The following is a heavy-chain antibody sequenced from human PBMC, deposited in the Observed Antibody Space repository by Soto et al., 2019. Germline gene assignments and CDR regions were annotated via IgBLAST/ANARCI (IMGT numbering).Heavy chain of an antibody. CDR3: ARLICDTTSCPRHYFDY. Sequence: EVQLVESGGGLVQPGGSLRLSCAVSGFTFSAYSMNWVHQAPGEGLEWVSYISTRSSTIYYADSVKGRFTISRDDAKNSLYLQMNSLRAEDTAVYYCARLICDTTSCPRHYFDYWGQGTLVTVSS. V-gene: IGHV3-48*01. CDR1: GFTFSAYS. D-gene: IGHD2-2*01. CDR2: ISTRSSTI. J-gene: IGHJ4*02.